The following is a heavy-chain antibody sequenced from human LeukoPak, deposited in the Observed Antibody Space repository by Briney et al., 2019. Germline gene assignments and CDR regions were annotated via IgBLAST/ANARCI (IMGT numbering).Heavy chain of an antibody. CDR2: ISSSSSYT. D-gene: IGHD3-10*01. V-gene: IGHV3-11*06. CDR1: GFTFSDYD. CDR3: ASVYGSGSYSGLWFDP. Sequence: GGSLRLSCAASGFTFSDYDMSWIRQAPGKGLEWVSYISSSSSYTNYADSVKGRFTISRDNAKNSLYLQMNSLRAEDTAVYYCASVYGSGSYSGLWFDPWGQGTLVTVSS. J-gene: IGHJ5*02.